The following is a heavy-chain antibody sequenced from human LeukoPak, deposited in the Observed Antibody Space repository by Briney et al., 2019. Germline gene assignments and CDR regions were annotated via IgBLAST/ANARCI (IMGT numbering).Heavy chain of an antibody. Sequence: PSETLSLTCAVYGGSFSGYYWSWIRQPPGKGLEWIGEINHSGSTNYNPSLKSRVTISVDTSKNQFSLKLSSVTAADTAVYYCARHPPYGSRNWGSYYFDYWGQGTLVTVSS. D-gene: IGHD3-10*01. V-gene: IGHV4-34*01. CDR1: GGSFSGYY. CDR2: INHSGST. J-gene: IGHJ4*02. CDR3: ARHPPYGSRNWGSYYFDY.